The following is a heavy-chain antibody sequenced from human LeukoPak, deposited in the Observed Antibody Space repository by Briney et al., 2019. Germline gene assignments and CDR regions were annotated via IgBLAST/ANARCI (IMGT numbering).Heavy chain of an antibody. D-gene: IGHD3-10*01. J-gene: IGHJ6*03. Sequence: GGSLTVSCEVPGFTLSSYTTNWVRQAPGKGLEWISYISSRSDTIKYADSVRGRFTISRDNAAKSVYLRLTGLTAEDTATYYCARDHYGSGTDYYFYYMDVWGNGTTVIVSS. CDR3: ARDHYGSGTDYYFYYMDV. V-gene: IGHV3-48*04. CDR2: ISSRSDTI. CDR1: GFTLSSYT.